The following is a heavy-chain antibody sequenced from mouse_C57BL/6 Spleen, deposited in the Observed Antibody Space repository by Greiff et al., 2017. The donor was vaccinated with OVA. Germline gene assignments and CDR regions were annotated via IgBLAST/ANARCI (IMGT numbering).Heavy chain of an antibody. D-gene: IGHD2-4*01. CDR1: GYTFTSYW. V-gene: IGHV1-72*01. Sequence: QVQLQQSGAELVKPGASVKLSCKASGYTFTSYWMHWVKQRPGRGLEWIGRIDPNSGGTKYNEKFKSKATLTVDKPSSTAYMQRSSLTSEDSAVYYCAREGGDYENAMDYWGQGTSVTVAS. CDR3: AREGGDYENAMDY. CDR2: IDPNSGGT. J-gene: IGHJ4*01.